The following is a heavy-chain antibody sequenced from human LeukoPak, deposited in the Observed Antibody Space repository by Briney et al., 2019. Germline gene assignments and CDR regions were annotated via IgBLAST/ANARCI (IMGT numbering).Heavy chain of an antibody. D-gene: IGHD2-15*01. V-gene: IGHV1-69*13. J-gene: IGHJ6*02. CDR1: GGTFSSYA. CDR3: ARDIVVVVAATERYYYYYYGMDV. Sequence: ASVKVSCKASGGTFSSYAISWVRQAPGQGLEWMGGIIPIFGTANYAQKFQGRVTITADESTSTAYMELSSLRSEDTAVYYCARDIVVVVAATERYYYYYYGMDVWGQGTTVTVSS. CDR2: IIPIFGTA.